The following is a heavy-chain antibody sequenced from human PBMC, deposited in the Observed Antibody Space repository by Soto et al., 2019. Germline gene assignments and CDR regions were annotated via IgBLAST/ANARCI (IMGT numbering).Heavy chain of an antibody. D-gene: IGHD3-22*01. CDR1: GGTFSSYA. V-gene: IGHV1-69*06. Sequence: QVQLVQSGAEVKKPGSSVKVSCKASGGTFSSYAISWVRQAPGQGLEWMGGIIPIFGTANYAQKFQGRVTITADKSTSTAYMELSSLRSEDTAVYYCAKEAVDYDSSGYPSQDAFDIWGQGTMVTVSS. CDR3: AKEAVDYDSSGYPSQDAFDI. J-gene: IGHJ3*02. CDR2: IIPIFGTA.